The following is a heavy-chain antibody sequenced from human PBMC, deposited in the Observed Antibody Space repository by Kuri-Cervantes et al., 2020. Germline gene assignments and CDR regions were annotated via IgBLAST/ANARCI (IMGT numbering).Heavy chain of an antibody. D-gene: IGHD3-22*01. J-gene: IGHJ4*02. V-gene: IGHV3-48*03. CDR3: VRDSRGYNGVLDS. CDR1: GFTFSSYW. CDR2: ISNNGNTL. Sequence: GGSLRLSCAASGFTFSSYWMHWVRQAPGKGLEWIAYISNNGNTLYYADSVKGRFTISRDSANNSLYLQMNSLRVEDTAVYYCVRDSRGYNGVLDSWGQGTLVTVSS.